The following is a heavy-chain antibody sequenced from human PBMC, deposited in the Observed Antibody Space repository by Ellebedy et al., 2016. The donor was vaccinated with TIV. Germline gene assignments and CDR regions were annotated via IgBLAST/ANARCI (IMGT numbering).Heavy chain of an antibody. J-gene: IGHJ4*02. V-gene: IGHV3-23*01. Sequence: GESLKISCAASGFTFSSYPMSWVRPAPGKGLQWVSTISGSGDSTYYTDSVKGRFTISTDNSKDTLFLQMNTLRAADTAVYYCARSFVVVAGALDHWGQGTLVTVSS. CDR3: ARSFVVVAGALDH. D-gene: IGHD2-21*01. CDR1: GFTFSSYP. CDR2: ISGSGDST.